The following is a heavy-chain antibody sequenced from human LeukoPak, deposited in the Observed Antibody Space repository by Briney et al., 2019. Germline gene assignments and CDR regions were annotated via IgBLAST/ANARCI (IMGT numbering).Heavy chain of an antibody. CDR1: GGSISSSTYY. J-gene: IGHJ4*02. Sequence: SETLSLTCTVSGGSISSSTYYWGWIRQPPGKGLEWIGSIYYRGNSYYNPSLKSRVTISVDTSKNHFSLKLRSVTAADTAVYYCAKDHYDSSGYPFDYWGQGTLVTVSS. V-gene: IGHV4-39*07. D-gene: IGHD3-22*01. CDR2: IYYRGNS. CDR3: AKDHYDSSGYPFDY.